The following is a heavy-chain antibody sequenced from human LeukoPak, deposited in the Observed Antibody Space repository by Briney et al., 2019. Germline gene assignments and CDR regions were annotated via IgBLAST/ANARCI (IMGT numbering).Heavy chain of an antibody. CDR2: INPNSGGT. D-gene: IGHD4-17*01. J-gene: IGHJ3*02. CDR1: GYTFTGYY. Sequence: GASVKVSCKASGYTFTGYYMHWVRQAPGQGLEWMGRINPNSGGTNYAQKFQGRVTMTRDTSISTAYMELSRLRSDDTAVYYCARTRPTTADAFDIWGQGTMVTVSS. V-gene: IGHV1-2*06. CDR3: ARTRPTTADAFDI.